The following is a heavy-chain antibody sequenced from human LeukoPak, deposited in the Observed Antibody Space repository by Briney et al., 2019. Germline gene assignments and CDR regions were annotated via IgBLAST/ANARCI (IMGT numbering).Heavy chain of an antibody. CDR2: IIPIFGTA. J-gene: IGHJ5*02. D-gene: IGHD3-10*01. CDR1: GYTFTIYG. Sequence: SVKVSCKASGYTFTIYGISWVRQAPGQGLEWMGGIIPIFGTANYAPKFQDRVTITADESTSTAYVELSSLRSEDTAVYYCARGRWDYYGSERNWFDPWGQGTLVTVSS. V-gene: IGHV1-69*13. CDR3: ARGRWDYYGSERNWFDP.